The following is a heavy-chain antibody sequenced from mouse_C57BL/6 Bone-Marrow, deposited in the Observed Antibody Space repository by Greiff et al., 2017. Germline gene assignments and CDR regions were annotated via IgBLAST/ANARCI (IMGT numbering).Heavy chain of an antibody. D-gene: IGHD1-1*01. CDR3: AIEGYGSRKAMDY. J-gene: IGHJ4*01. Sequence: QVQLQQPGAELVKPGASVKLSCKASGYTFTSYWMHWVKQRPGQGLEWIGMIHPNSGSTNYTEKFKSKATLTVDKSSSTAYMQLSSLTSEDSSVYYCAIEGYGSRKAMDYWGQGTSVTVSS. CDR2: IHPNSGST. CDR1: GYTFTSYW. V-gene: IGHV1-64*01.